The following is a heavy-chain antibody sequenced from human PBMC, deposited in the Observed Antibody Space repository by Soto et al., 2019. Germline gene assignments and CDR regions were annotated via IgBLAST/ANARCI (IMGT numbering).Heavy chain of an antibody. Sequence: ASVKVSCKASGYTFTSYYMHWVRQAPGQGLEWMGIINPSGGIANYAQKFQGRVTITRDTSTSTAYMELSSLRSDDTAVYYCAREQTTVVTPGAFDIWGQGTMVTVSS. J-gene: IGHJ3*02. CDR3: AREQTTVVTPGAFDI. CDR2: INPSGGIA. V-gene: IGHV1-46*01. CDR1: GYTFTSYY. D-gene: IGHD4-17*01.